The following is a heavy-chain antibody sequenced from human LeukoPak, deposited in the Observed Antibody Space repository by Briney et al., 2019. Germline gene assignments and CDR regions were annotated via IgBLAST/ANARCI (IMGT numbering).Heavy chain of an antibody. CDR2: ISYDGSNK. V-gene: IGHV3-30*18. D-gene: IGHD5-18*01. Sequence: GGSLRLSCAASGFTFSSYGMHWVRQAPGKGLEWVAVISYDGSNKYCADSVKGRFTISRDNSKNTLYLQMNSLRAEDTAVYYCAKDQSDTAMVTGTLDYWGQGTLVTVSS. CDR3: AKDQSDTAMVTGTLDY. J-gene: IGHJ4*02. CDR1: GFTFSSYG.